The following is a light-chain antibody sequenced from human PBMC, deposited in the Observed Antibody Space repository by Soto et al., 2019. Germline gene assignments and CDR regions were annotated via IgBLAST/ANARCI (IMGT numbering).Light chain of an antibody. CDR2: DVT. J-gene: IGLJ1*01. CDR3: CSYAGIYSYV. Sequence: QSALTQPRSVSGSPGQSVTIACTGTSSDVGRYDYVSWYQQHPGEAPKLVVYDVTKRPSGVPDRFSGSKSGNTASLTISGPQAEDEADYYCCSYAGIYSYVFGTGTKLTVL. V-gene: IGLV2-11*01. CDR1: SSDVGRYDY.